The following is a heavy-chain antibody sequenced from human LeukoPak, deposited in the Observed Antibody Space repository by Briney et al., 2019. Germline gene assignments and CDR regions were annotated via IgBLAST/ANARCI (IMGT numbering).Heavy chain of an antibody. J-gene: IGHJ4*02. CDR3: ARRGIAAAGYDY. Sequence: SETLSLTCTVSGGSISSYYWSWIRQPPGKGLEWIGYIYYSGTTNYNPSLKSRVTILVDTSKNQFSLNLSSVTAADTAVYYCARRGIAAAGYDYWGQGTLVTASS. CDR2: IYYSGTT. D-gene: IGHD6-13*01. CDR1: GGSISSYY. V-gene: IGHV4-59*08.